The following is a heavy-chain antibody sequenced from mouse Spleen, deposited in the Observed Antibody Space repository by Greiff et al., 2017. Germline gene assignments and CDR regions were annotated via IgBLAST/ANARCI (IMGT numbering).Heavy chain of an antibody. CDR3: ARSLGGSSLTSFAY. CDR1: GYTFTSYT. D-gene: IGHD1-1*01. CDR2: INPSSGYT. V-gene: IGHV1-4*01. J-gene: IGHJ3*01. Sequence: QVHVKQSGAELARPGASVKMSCKASGYTFTSYTMHWVKQRPGQGLEWIGYINPSSGYTKYNQKFKDKATLTADKSSSTAYMQLSSLTSEDSAVYYCARSLGGSSLTSFAYWGQGTLVTVSA.